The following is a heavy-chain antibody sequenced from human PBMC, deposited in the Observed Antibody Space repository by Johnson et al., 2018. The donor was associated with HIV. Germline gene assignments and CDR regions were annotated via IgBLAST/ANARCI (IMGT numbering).Heavy chain of an antibody. V-gene: IGHV3-23*04. Sequence: VQLVESGGGVVQPGRSLRLSCAASGFTFSSYAMSWVRQAPGKGLEWVSAISGSGGSTYYADSVKGRFTISRDNSKNTLYLQMNSLRAEDTAVYYCAKSVGSWGAVAGTDAFDIWGQGTMVTVSS. CDR2: ISGSGGST. D-gene: IGHD6-19*01. J-gene: IGHJ3*02. CDR3: AKSVGSWGAVAGTDAFDI. CDR1: GFTFSSYA.